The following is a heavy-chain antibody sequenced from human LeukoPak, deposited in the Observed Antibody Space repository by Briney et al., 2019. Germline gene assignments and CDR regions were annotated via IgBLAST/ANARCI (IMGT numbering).Heavy chain of an antibody. J-gene: IGHJ4*02. V-gene: IGHV4-34*01. D-gene: IGHD6-19*01. CDR2: INHRGSS. Sequence: SETLSLTCAVYGGSFSGYYWSWIRQSPGKGLEWIGEINHRGSSNSNPSLKSRVTISVDTSKNHFSLKVTSVTAEDTAVYYCARDVYSSDWYMGVFDYWGQGALVTVSS. CDR1: GGSFSGYY. CDR3: ARDVYSSDWYMGVFDY.